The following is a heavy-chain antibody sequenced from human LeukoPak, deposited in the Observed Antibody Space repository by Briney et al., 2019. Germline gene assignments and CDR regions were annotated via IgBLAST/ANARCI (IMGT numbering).Heavy chain of an antibody. CDR1: GGSISSYY. D-gene: IGHD3-22*01. V-gene: IGHV4-59*01. CDR3: ARDYYYDIGDSDAFDI. J-gene: IGHJ3*02. Sequence: TSETLSLTCTVSGGSISSYYWSWIRQPPGKGLKWIGNIYYSGYTTYSPSLRSRVTISVDTSKNQFSLKLSSVTAADTAVYYCARDYYYDIGDSDAFDIWGQGTMVTVSS. CDR2: IYYSGYT.